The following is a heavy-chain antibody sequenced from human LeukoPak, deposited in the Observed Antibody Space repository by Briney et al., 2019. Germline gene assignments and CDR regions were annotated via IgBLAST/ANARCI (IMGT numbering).Heavy chain of an antibody. CDR2: ISYDGSNK. V-gene: IGHV3-30*03. CDR3: EVWFGELLSPFDY. D-gene: IGHD3-10*01. CDR1: GFTFSSYG. J-gene: IGHJ4*02. Sequence: GSLRLSCAASGFTFSSYGMHWVRQAPGKGLEWVTVISYDGSNKYYADSVKGRFTISRDNSKNTLYLQMNSLRAEDTAVYYCEVWFGELLSPFDYWGQGTLSPSPQ.